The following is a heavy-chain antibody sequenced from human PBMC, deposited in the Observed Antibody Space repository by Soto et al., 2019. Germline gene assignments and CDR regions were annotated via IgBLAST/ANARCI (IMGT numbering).Heavy chain of an antibody. J-gene: IGHJ3*02. CDR1: GFSFDNFA. V-gene: IGHV3-9*01. CDR2: ISSNSGNI. CDR3: AKGRTSSWIRDGLHI. D-gene: IGHD6-19*01. Sequence: EVQLVESGGGIVEPGRSLRLSCAASGFSFDNFAMHWVRQAPGKGLVWVSSISSNSGNIGYADSVKGRFTIPRDNARNSLYLEMNSLRVEDTALYYCAKGRTSSWIRDGLHIWGQETMVTASS.